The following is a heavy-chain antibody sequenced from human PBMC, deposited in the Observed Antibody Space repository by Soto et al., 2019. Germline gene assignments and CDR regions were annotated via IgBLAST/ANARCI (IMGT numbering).Heavy chain of an antibody. D-gene: IGHD3-3*01. Sequence: GGSLRLSCAASGFTFRSYAMHWVRQAPGKGLEWVAIISYHETYKYYADSVKGRFTISRDNSKNTLYLQMNSLRTEDTAVYYCARALDFWSAYFDYWGQGSLVTVSS. CDR2: ISYHETYK. J-gene: IGHJ4*02. CDR3: ARALDFWSAYFDY. V-gene: IGHV3-30-3*01. CDR1: GFTFRSYA.